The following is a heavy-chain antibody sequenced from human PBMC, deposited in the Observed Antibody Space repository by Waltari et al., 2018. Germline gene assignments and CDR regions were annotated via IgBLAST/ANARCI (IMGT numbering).Heavy chain of an antibody. D-gene: IGHD6-6*01. CDR3: ARGDSSSSAFDI. Sequence: QVQLVQSGAEGKKPGASVKVSCKASGSTFTSYALRWVRQAPGQRLEWMGWINAGNGNTKYSQKFQGRVTITRDTSASTAYMELSSLRAEDTAVYYCARGDSSSSAFDIWGQGTMVTVSS. CDR2: INAGNGNT. V-gene: IGHV1-3*01. J-gene: IGHJ3*02. CDR1: GSTFTSYA.